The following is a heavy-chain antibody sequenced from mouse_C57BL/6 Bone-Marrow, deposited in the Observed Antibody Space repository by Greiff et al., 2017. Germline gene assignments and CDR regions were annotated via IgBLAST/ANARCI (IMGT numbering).Heavy chain of an antibody. CDR1: GYTFTSYW. V-gene: IGHV1-7*01. J-gene: IGHJ2*01. Sequence: VQLQQSGAELAKPGASVKLSCKASGYTFTSYWMHWVKQRPGQGLEWIGYINPSSGYTKYNQKFKDKATLTADKSSSTAYLQLSSLTYEDSAVYYCASYYNFRRCYFDYWGQGTTLTVSS. D-gene: IGHD2-12*01. CDR2: INPSSGYT. CDR3: ASYYNFRRCYFDY.